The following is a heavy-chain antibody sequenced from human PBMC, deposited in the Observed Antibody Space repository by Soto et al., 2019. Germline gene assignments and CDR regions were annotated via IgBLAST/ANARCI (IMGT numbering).Heavy chain of an antibody. CDR1: GDSVSSNIAA. V-gene: IGHV6-1*01. Sequence: QVQLQQSSPGLVKPSQTLSLTCAISGDSVSSNIAAWSWIRQSPSRGLEWLGRTYYRSTWSNDYALFVESRIAINPDTSRNQLSLQLNSVTPEDTAVYYCVSERRTVPGTRGYFDYWGQGTLVTVSS. J-gene: IGHJ4*02. CDR3: VSERRTVPGTRGYFDY. CDR2: TYYRSTWSN. D-gene: IGHD6-19*01.